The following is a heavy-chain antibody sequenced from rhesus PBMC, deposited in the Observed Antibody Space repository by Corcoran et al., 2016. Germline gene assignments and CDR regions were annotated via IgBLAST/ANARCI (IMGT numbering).Heavy chain of an antibody. CDR2: INSVGGST. CDR3: AKGEGNYGNYGPFDY. V-gene: IGHV3S25*01. Sequence: EVQLVESGGGLAKPGGSLRLSCAASGFTFSSYWMNWVRQAPGKGLVWISVINSVGGSTYHADSMKGRFTISRDNSKNTLSLQMDSLRAEDTAVYYCAKGEGNYGNYGPFDYWGHGVLVTVSS. J-gene: IGHJ4*01. D-gene: IGHD4-35*01. CDR1: GFTFSSYW.